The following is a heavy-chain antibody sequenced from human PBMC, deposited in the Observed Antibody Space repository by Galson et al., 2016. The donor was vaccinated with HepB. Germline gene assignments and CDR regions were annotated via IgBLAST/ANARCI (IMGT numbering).Heavy chain of an antibody. Sequence: SLRLSCAASGFTFSDYYMTWIRQAPGKGLEWVSFLASSSSFTNYADSVKGRFTISRDNAKNSLYLEMNSLRAEDTAVYYCARGRRDTAMVPLPFDYWGQGTLVTVSS. CDR3: ARGRRDTAMVPLPFDY. V-gene: IGHV3-11*06. J-gene: IGHJ4*02. CDR1: GFTFSDYY. D-gene: IGHD5-18*01. CDR2: LASSSSFT.